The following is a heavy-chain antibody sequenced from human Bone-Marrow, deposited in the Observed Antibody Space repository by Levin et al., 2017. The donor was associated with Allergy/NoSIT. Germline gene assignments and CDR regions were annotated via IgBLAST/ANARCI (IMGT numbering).Heavy chain of an antibody. CDR3: AKDPGGPLYDGMDV. Sequence: GGSLRLSCAASGFTFDDYAMHWVRQAPGKGLEWVSGISWNSGSIGYADSVKGRFTISRDNAKNSLYLQMNSLRAEDTALYYCAKDPGGPLYDGMDVWGQGTTVTVSS. CDR1: GFTFDDYA. CDR2: ISWNSGSI. V-gene: IGHV3-9*01. D-gene: IGHD3-10*01. J-gene: IGHJ6*02.